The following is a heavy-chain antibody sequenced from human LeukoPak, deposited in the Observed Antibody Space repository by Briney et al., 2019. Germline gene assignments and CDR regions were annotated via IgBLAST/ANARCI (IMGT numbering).Heavy chain of an antibody. CDR2: IYADGTT. Sequence: PGGSLRPSCAASGFTVRYNSMTWVRQAPGKGLEWVSTIYADGTTYYADSMKGRFTISRDNSKNTLDLQMNSLRAEDTAVYYCARAQLASGTDYWGQGTLATVSS. CDR1: GFTVRYNS. V-gene: IGHV3-53*01. CDR3: ARAQLASGTDY. D-gene: IGHD3-3*02. J-gene: IGHJ4*02.